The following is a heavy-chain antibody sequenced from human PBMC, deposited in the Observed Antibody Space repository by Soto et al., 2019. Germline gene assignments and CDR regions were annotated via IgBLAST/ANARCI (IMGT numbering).Heavy chain of an antibody. V-gene: IGHV3-15*01. D-gene: IGHD1-26*01. CDR3: TRGSYQGNYYYYGMDV. CDR1: GVTFSNAW. J-gene: IGHJ6*02. CDR2: IKSKTDGGTR. Sequence: EVQLVESGGGLVKPGGSLRLSCAASGVTFSNAWMSWVRQVPGKGLEWVGRIKSKTDGGTRDYAAPVKGRFTISREDSKKTLYLQMNSLKAEDTGVYYCTRGSYQGNYYYYGMDVWGQGTTVTVSS.